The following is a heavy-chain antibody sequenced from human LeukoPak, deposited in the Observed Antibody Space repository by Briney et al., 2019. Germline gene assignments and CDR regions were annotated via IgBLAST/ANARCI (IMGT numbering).Heavy chain of an antibody. CDR3: ARFRCSNIDCNRKQYNWFDP. Sequence: SETLSLTCAVSGGSISSGGYSWSWIRQPPGKGLEWIGYIYHSGSTYYNPSLKSRVTISVDTSKNQFSLKLSSVTAADTAVYYCARFRCSNIDCNRKQYNWFDPWGQGTLVTVSS. CDR1: GGSISSGGYS. D-gene: IGHD2-2*01. J-gene: IGHJ5*02. V-gene: IGHV4-30-2*02. CDR2: IYHSGST.